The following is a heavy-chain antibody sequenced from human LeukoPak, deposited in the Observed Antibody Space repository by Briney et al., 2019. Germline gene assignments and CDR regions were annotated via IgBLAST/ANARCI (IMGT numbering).Heavy chain of an antibody. J-gene: IGHJ4*02. D-gene: IGHD3-10*01. V-gene: IGHV4-34*01. Sequence: PSETLSLTCAVYCGSSSGYYWSWIRQPPGKGLEWIGEINHSGSTNYNPSLKSRVTISVDTSKNQFSLKLSSVTAADTAVYYCARHGTPLRYGSGNYYKGAPFDYWGQGTLVTVSS. CDR2: INHSGST. CDR1: CGSSSGYY. CDR3: ARHGTPLRYGSGNYYKGAPFDY.